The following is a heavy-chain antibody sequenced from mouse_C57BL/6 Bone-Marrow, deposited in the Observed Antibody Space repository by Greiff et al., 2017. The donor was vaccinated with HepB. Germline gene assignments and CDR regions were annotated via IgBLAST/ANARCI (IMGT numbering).Heavy chain of an antibody. J-gene: IGHJ3*01. CDR2: IDPETGGT. V-gene: IGHV1-15*01. D-gene: IGHD2-4*01. CDR1: GYTFTDYE. CDR3: TRIYYDYPAWFAY. Sequence: VQLQQSGAELVRPGASVTLSCKASGYTFTDYEMHWVKQTPVHGLEWIGAIDPETGGTAYNQKFKGKAILTADKSSSTAYMELRSLTSEDSAVYYCTRIYYDYPAWFAYWGQGTLVTVSA.